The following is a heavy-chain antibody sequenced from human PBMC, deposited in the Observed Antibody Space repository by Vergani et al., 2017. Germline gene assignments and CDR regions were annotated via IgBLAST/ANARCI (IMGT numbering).Heavy chain of an antibody. J-gene: IGHJ4*02. CDR1: GGSISSYY. CDR3: ARWTYGGNSGFDY. CDR2: IYYSGST. V-gene: IGHV4-59*01. Sequence: QVQLQESGPGLVKPSETLSLTCTVSGGSISSYYWSWIRQPPGKGLEWIGYIYYSGSTNYNPSLKSRVTISVDTSKNQFSLKLSSVTAADTAVYYCARWTYGGNSGFDYGGQGTLVTVSS. D-gene: IGHD4-23*01.